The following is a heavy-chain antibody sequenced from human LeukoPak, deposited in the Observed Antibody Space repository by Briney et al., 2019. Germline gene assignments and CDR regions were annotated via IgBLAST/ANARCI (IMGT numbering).Heavy chain of an antibody. D-gene: IGHD2-21*02. V-gene: IGHV3-23*01. CDR2: ISGTSGTI. CDR1: GFTFSNYA. Sequence: GGSLRLSCAASGFTFSNYAMSWVRQAPGKRLEWVSGISGTSGTINYADPVKGRFTISRDNSKNAVYLQMNSLRAEDTAVYYCAKRLGDQRAFDYWGQGTLVTVSS. CDR3: AKRLGDQRAFDY. J-gene: IGHJ4*02.